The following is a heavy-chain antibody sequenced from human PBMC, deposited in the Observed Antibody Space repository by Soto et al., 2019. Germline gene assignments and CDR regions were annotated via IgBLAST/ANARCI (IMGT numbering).Heavy chain of an antibody. V-gene: IGHV1-46*04. Sequence: QVHLVQSGAEVKKPGASVKVSCKASGYTFTSYYMHWVRQAPGQGLEWMGIINPSDGGTSYAQKLQGRVTMTRDTTTSTVYMEMSSLRSEDTAVYYCARDTRDSSGNYHYYYGLDVWGQGTTVTVSS. CDR2: INPSDGGT. CDR3: ARDTRDSSGNYHYYYGLDV. J-gene: IGHJ6*02. CDR1: GYTFTSYY. D-gene: IGHD3-22*01.